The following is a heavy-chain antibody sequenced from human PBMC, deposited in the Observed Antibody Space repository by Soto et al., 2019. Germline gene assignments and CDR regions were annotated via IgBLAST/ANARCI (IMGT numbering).Heavy chain of an antibody. D-gene: IGHD3-22*01. CDR2: IWYDGGNK. CDR1: GFTFSSYG. Sequence: LRLSCAASGFTFSSYGMHWVRQAPGKGLEWVAVIWYDGGNKYYADSVKGRFTISRDNSKNTLYLQMNSLRAEDTAVYYCARENYDSSGYYDYWGQGTLVTVSS. J-gene: IGHJ4*02. V-gene: IGHV3-33*01. CDR3: ARENYDSSGYYDY.